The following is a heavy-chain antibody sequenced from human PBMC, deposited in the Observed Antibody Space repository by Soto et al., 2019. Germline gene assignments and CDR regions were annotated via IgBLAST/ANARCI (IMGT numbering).Heavy chain of an antibody. Sequence: ASVKVSCKASGYTFTSYDINWVRQATGQGLEWMGWISAYNGNTNYAQKLQGRVTMTTDTSTSTAYMELRSLRSDDTAVYYCAREYSSGWYWGYWGQGTLVTVS. CDR3: AREYSSGWYWGY. V-gene: IGHV1-18*01. D-gene: IGHD6-19*01. CDR1: GYTFTSYD. CDR2: ISAYNGNT. J-gene: IGHJ4*02.